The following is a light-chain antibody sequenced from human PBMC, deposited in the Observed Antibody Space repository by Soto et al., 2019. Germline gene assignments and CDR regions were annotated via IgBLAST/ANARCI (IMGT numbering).Light chain of an antibody. CDR2: AAS. Sequence: DIQMTQSPSTLSASVGDRVTITCRASQGISSYLAWYQQKPGKAPKLLIYAASTLQSGVPSRFSGSGSGTEFTLTISSLQPEDFATYFCQQLNTYTVTFGQGTKVDI. CDR1: QGISSY. V-gene: IGKV1-9*01. J-gene: IGKJ1*01. CDR3: QQLNTYTVT.